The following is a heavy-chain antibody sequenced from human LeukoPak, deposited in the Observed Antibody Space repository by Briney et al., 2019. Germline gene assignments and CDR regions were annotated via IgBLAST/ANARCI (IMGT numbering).Heavy chain of an antibody. CDR3: ARAGGTYYGIAFDI. CDR2: ISYDGSNK. D-gene: IGHD1-26*01. CDR1: GFTFSSYG. V-gene: IGHV3-30*03. J-gene: IGHJ3*02. Sequence: GGSLRLSCAASGFTFSSYGMHWVRQAPGKGLEWVAVISYDGSNKYYADCVKGRVTISRDNSKNSLYLQMNSLRAEDTAVYYCARAGGTYYGIAFDIWGQGTMVTVSS.